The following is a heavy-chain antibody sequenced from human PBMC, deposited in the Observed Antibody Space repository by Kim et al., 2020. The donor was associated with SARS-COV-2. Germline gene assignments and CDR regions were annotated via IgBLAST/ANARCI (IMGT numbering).Heavy chain of an antibody. CDR2: IYYSGST. Sequence: SETLSLTCTVSGGSISSYYWSWIRQPPGKGLEWIGYIYYSGSTNYNPSLKSRVTISVDTSKNQFSLKLSSVTAADTAVYYCARDGDYYYGMDVWGQGTTVTVSS. CDR1: GGSISSYY. V-gene: IGHV4-59*01. J-gene: IGHJ6*02. CDR3: ARDGDYYYGMDV. D-gene: IGHD2-15*01.